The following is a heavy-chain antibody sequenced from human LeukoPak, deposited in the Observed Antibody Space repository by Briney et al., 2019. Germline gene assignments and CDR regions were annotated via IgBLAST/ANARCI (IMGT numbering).Heavy chain of an antibody. Sequence: GGSLRLSCAASGFTFSSYAMHWVRQAPGKGLEWVAVISYDGSNKYYADSVKGRFTISRDNSKNTLYLQMNSLRAEDTAVYYCAKGQLSVTGWFDPWGQGTLVTVSS. V-gene: IGHV3-30-3*01. CDR2: ISYDGSNK. J-gene: IGHJ5*02. CDR3: AKGQLSVTGWFDP. D-gene: IGHD4-17*01. CDR1: GFTFSSYA.